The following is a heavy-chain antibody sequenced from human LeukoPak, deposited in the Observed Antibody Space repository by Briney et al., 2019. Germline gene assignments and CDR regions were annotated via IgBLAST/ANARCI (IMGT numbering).Heavy chain of an antibody. CDR2: INPSGGST. Sequence: GASVKVSCKASEYTFTSYYMHWVRQAPGQGLEWMGIINPSGGSTSYAQKFQGRVTMTRDTSTSTVYMELSSLRSEDTAVYYCARYSSPGYYFDYWGQGTLVTVSS. CDR1: EYTFTSYY. J-gene: IGHJ4*02. D-gene: IGHD6-13*01. CDR3: ARYSSPGYYFDY. V-gene: IGHV1-46*01.